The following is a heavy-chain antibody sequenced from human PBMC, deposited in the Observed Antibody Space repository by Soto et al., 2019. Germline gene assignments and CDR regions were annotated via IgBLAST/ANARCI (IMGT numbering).Heavy chain of an antibody. Sequence: EVQLVESGEGLVQPGRSLRLSCAASGFTFDDYAMHWVRQAPGKGLEWVSGISWDSGSIGYADSVKGRFTISRDNAKNSLYLQMNSLRAEDTALYYCATGSGSYYNFWGQGTLVTVSS. CDR1: GFTFDDYA. J-gene: IGHJ4*02. CDR2: ISWDSGSI. V-gene: IGHV3-9*01. D-gene: IGHD3-10*01. CDR3: ATGSGSYYNF.